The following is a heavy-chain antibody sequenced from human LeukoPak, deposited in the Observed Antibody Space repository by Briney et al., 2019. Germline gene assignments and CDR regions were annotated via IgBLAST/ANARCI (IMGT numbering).Heavy chain of an antibody. CDR1: GYSFTSYW. Sequence: GESLKISCKGSGYSFTSYWISWVRQMPGKSLEWMGRIDPSDSYTNYSPSFQGHVTISADKSISTAYLQWSSLKASDTAMYYCARLGSGSFSTQNFDYWGQGTLVTVSS. CDR3: ARLGSGSFSTQNFDY. J-gene: IGHJ4*02. V-gene: IGHV5-10-1*01. D-gene: IGHD3-10*01. CDR2: IDPSDSYT.